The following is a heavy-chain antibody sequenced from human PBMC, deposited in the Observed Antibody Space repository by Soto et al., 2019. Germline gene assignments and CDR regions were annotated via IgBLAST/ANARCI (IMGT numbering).Heavy chain of an antibody. V-gene: IGHV3-23*01. CDR3: AKVYYSGTFPGAFDV. J-gene: IGHJ3*01. Sequence: EVQLLESGGGLVQPGGSLRLSCAVSGCTFSNYAINWVRQAPGKGLEWVSGISAGGSSTFYADSVKGRFTISRDNSMNTLYLPMNSLRDEDTAVYYCAKVYYSGTFPGAFDVWGQGTMVTVSS. CDR1: GCTFSNYA. CDR2: ISAGGSST. D-gene: IGHD1-26*01.